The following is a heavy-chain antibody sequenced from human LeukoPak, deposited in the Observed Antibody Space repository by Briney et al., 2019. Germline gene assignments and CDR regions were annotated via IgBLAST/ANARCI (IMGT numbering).Heavy chain of an antibody. CDR1: GYTFTSYG. CDR2: ISAYNGNT. J-gene: IGHJ4*02. Sequence: GASVKVSCKASGYTFTSYGISWVRQAPGQGLEWMGWISAYNGNTNYAQKLQGRVTMTGDTSISTAYMELSRLRSDDTAVYYCARDPDAGGPHDYWGQGTLVTVSS. D-gene: IGHD2-2*01. CDR3: ARDPDAGGPHDY. V-gene: IGHV1-18*01.